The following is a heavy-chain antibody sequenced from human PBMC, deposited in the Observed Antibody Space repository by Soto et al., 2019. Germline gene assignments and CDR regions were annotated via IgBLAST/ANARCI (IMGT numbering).Heavy chain of an antibody. J-gene: IGHJ4*02. CDR3: ARHVPDSSGYYY. Sequence: QLQLQESGSGLVKPSQTLSLTCAVSGGSISSGGYSWSWIRQPPGKGLEWIGYIYHSGSTYYNPSLKSRVTISADKSISTAYLQWSSLKASDTAMYYCARHVPDSSGYYYWGQGTLVTVSS. CDR1: GGSISSGGYS. CDR2: IYHSGST. D-gene: IGHD3-22*01. V-gene: IGHV4-30-2*01.